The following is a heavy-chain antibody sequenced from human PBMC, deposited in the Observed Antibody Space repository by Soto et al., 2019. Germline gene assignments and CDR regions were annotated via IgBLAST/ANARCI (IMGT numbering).Heavy chain of an antibody. CDR2: ITINGNT. J-gene: IGHJ1*01. D-gene: IGHD1-7*01. CDR1: GAYISDFS. V-gene: IGHV4-4*07. Sequence: QVQQQESGPGLVKPSDTLSLTCRVSGAYISDFSWSWIRQPAAKGLEWIGRITINGNTQKNPSFKSRVTMSIDTSRTHSSLTLQSATAADTALYSCARETGENWTYEAHWGPGTLVTVSS. CDR3: ARETGENWTYEAH.